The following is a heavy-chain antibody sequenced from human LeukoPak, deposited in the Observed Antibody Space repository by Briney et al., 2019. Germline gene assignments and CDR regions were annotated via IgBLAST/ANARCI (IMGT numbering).Heavy chain of an antibody. CDR1: GFTFSSYA. Sequence: GGSLRLSCAASGFTFSSYAMHWVRQAPGKGLERVAVISYDGSNKYYADSVKGRFTISRDNSKNTLYLQMNNLRAEDTAVYYCARDLTVTDYYYYGMDVWGQGTTVTVSS. CDR2: ISYDGSNK. J-gene: IGHJ6*02. D-gene: IGHD4-11*01. CDR3: ARDLTVTDYYYYGMDV. V-gene: IGHV3-30*04.